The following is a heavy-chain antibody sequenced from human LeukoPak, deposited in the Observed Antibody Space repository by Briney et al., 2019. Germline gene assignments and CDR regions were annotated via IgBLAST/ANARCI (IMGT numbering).Heavy chain of an antibody. Sequence: PGGPLRLSCAASGFTFSNAWMGWVRQAPGKGLEWVGRINTKTDGRIPDYEAPVKGRFTISRDDSKNTLYLQMNSLKTEDTAVYYCTTDIGTTTFDYWGQGTLVTVSS. V-gene: IGHV3-15*01. D-gene: IGHD1-7*01. CDR1: GFTFSNAW. J-gene: IGHJ4*02. CDR2: INTKTDGRIP. CDR3: TTDIGTTTFDY.